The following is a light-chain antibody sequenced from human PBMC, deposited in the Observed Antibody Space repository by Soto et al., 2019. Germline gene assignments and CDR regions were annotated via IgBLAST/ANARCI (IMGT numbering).Light chain of an antibody. J-gene: IGLJ1*01. CDR1: RNDIGAYEF. CDR2: GNS. Sequence: QSVLTQPPSASGSPGQSVTISCTGTRNDIGAYEFVSWYQHHPGKAPKLLISGNSNRPSGVPDRFSGSKSGTSASLAITGLQAEDEADYYCPSYGSSLSNVFGTGTKVTVL. CDR3: PSYGSSLSNV. V-gene: IGLV1-40*01.